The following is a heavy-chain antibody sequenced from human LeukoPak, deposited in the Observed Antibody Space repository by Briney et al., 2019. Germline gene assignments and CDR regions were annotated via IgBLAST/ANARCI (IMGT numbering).Heavy chain of an antibody. J-gene: IGHJ4*02. Sequence: SETLSLTCTVSGVSINNYYWGWIRQPPGKGLQWVGYVFFRGSTSYNPFLQSRVTISVDTSKNQFSLRLTSLTAADTAVYYCARGDYSGYVLDYWGRGALVTVSS. D-gene: IGHD4-11*01. CDR3: ARGDYSGYVLDY. V-gene: IGHV4-59*01. CDR2: VFFRGST. CDR1: GVSINNYY.